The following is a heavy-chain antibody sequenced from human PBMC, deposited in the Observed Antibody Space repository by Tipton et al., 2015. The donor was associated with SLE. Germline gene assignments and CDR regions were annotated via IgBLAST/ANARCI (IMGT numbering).Heavy chain of an antibody. D-gene: IGHD6-13*01. J-gene: IGHJ4*02. V-gene: IGHV4-34*01. CDR1: GGSFSGYY. Sequence: TLSLTCTVYGGSFSGYYWSWIRQPPGKGLEWIGEINHSGGTNYNPSLKSRVTISIDTSKNQFSLRLSSVTAADTAVYYCARLWQQLANWGQGTLVTVSS. CDR3: ARLWQQLAN. CDR2: INHSGGT.